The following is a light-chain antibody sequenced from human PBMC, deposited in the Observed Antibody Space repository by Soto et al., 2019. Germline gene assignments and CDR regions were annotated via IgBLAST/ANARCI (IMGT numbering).Light chain of an antibody. J-gene: IGKJ1*01. Sequence: EIVLTQSPGTLSLSPGERATLSCRAGQSVSNNYLAWYQHRPGQAPRLLIYQTSIRAAGIPARFSASGTGTDFTLTISRLEPEDFAVYYCQQYGSSPWTFGQGTKVDIK. CDR2: QTS. CDR3: QQYGSSPWT. V-gene: IGKV3-20*01. CDR1: QSVSNNY.